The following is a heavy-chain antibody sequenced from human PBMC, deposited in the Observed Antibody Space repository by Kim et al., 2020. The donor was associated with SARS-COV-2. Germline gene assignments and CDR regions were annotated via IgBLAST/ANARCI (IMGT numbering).Heavy chain of an antibody. J-gene: IGHJ5*02. D-gene: IGHD3-10*01. V-gene: IGHV1-69*01. Sequence: NHAQKFQGRVTITADGSTSTAYMELSSLRSEDTAVYYCARDFTSYGSGSAWGQGTLVTVSS. CDR3: ARDFTSYGSGSA.